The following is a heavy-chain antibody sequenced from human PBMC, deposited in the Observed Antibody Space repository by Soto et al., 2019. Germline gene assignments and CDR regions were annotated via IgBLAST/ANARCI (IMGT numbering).Heavy chain of an antibody. J-gene: IGHJ4*02. CDR3: AKEAEGIAAAGTFFDY. CDR2: ISGSGGST. Sequence: GGSLRLSCAASGFTFSSYAMSWVRQAPGKGLEWVSAISGSGGSTYYADSVKGRFTISRDNSKNTLYLQMNSLRAEDTAVYYCAKEAEGIAAAGTFFDYWGQGTLVTVSS. CDR1: GFTFSSYA. V-gene: IGHV3-23*01. D-gene: IGHD6-13*01.